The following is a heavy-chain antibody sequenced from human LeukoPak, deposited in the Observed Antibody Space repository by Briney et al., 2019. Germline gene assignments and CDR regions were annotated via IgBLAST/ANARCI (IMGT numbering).Heavy chain of an antibody. Sequence: GGSLRLSCAASGFTVSSNYMSWVRQAPGKGLEWVSVIYSGGSTYYADSVKGRFTISRDNSKNTLYLQMISLRAEDTAVYYCARDEGYYDSSGYYHGGYYWGQGTLVTVSS. D-gene: IGHD3-22*01. J-gene: IGHJ4*02. CDR1: GFTVSSNY. CDR2: IYSGGST. V-gene: IGHV3-53*01. CDR3: ARDEGYYDSSGYYHGGYY.